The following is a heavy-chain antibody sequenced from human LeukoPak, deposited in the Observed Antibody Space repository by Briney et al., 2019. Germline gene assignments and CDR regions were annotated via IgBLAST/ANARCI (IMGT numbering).Heavy chain of an antibody. CDR2: IYYSGST. Sequence: PSETLSLTCTVSGGSISSSSYYWGWIRQPPGKGLEWIGSIYYSGSTYYNPSLKSRVTISVDTSKNQFSLKLSSVTAADTAVYYCARGHGEYYFDYWGQGTLVTVSS. D-gene: IGHD4-17*01. CDR1: GGSISSSSYY. CDR3: ARGHGEYYFDY. J-gene: IGHJ4*02. V-gene: IGHV4-39*07.